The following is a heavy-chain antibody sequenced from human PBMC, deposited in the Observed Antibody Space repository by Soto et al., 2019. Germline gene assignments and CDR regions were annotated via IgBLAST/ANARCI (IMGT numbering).Heavy chain of an antibody. Sequence: KSSETLSLTCTVSGHSDTTKDFFCSWLRQAPGRGLEWIAYLYHGGTTHYNPAFRSRVTMSVDTAKTQFSLNLASVTAADTAVYYCARGRPNFFGAGRALDDWGQGTSVTVSS. J-gene: IGHJ4*02. D-gene: IGHD3-16*01. V-gene: IGHV4-30-4*08. CDR2: LYHGGTT. CDR1: GHSDTTKDFF. CDR3: ARGRPNFFGAGRALDD.